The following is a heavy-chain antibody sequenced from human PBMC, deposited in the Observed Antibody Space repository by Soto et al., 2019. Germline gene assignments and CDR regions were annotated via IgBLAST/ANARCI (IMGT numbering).Heavy chain of an antibody. CDR2: INPNSGGT. J-gene: IGHJ6*02. CDR1: GYTFTGYY. Sequence: GASVKVSCKASGYTFTGYYMHWVRQAPGQGLEWMGWINPNSGGTNYAQKFQGWVTMTRDTSISTAYMELSRLRSDDPAVYYCARPGGDYYGMDVWGQGTTVTVSS. D-gene: IGHD1-26*01. CDR3: ARPGGDYYGMDV. V-gene: IGHV1-2*04.